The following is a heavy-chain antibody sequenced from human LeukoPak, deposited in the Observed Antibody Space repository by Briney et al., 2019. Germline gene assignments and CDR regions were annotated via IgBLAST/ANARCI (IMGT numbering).Heavy chain of an antibody. V-gene: IGHV1-2*02. CDR3: ASAIPGNYDYYYYYYMDV. CDR1: GYTFTGYY. D-gene: IGHD3-22*01. J-gene: IGHJ6*03. CDR2: INPNSGGT. Sequence: ASVKVSCKASGYTFTGYYMHWVRQAPGQGLEWMGWINPNSGGTNYAQKFQGRVTTTRDTSISTAYMELSRLRSDDTAVYYCASAIPGNYDYYYYYYMDVWGKGTTVTVSS.